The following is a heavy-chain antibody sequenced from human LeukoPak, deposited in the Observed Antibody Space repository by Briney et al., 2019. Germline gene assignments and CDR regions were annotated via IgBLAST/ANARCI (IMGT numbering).Heavy chain of an antibody. CDR3: ARTPLGAHSDY. D-gene: IGHD1-26*01. V-gene: IGHV4-59*01. J-gene: IGHJ4*02. CDR2: IYYSGTT. Sequence: KPSETLSLTCTVSGDSISDFYWSWIRQTPGMGLQWIGYIYYSGTTYYNPSLKSRVTISIDTSKTRFPLNLSSVTAADTAVYYCARTPLGAHSDYWGQGTLVTVSS. CDR1: GDSISDFY.